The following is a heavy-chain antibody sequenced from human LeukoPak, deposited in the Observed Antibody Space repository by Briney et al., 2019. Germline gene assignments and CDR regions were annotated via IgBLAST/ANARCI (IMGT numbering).Heavy chain of an antibody. Sequence: SETLSLTCAVYGGSFSGYYWSWIRQPPGKGLEWIGEINHSGSTNYNPSLKSRVTISVDTSKNQFSLKLSSVTAADTAAYYCARRLSQRYCSSTSCYQYYCYMDVWGKGTTVTISS. CDR1: GGSFSGYY. D-gene: IGHD2-2*01. CDR3: ARRLSQRYCSSTSCYQYYCYMDV. V-gene: IGHV4-34*01. J-gene: IGHJ6*03. CDR2: INHSGST.